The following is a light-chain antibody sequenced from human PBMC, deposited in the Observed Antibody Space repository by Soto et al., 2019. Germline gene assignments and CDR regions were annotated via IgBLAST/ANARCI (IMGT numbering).Light chain of an antibody. CDR2: DAS. Sequence: DIQMTQSPSSLSASVGDRVTITCRASQTISTYLNWYQQKPGKAPRLLIYDASSLLSGVPSRFSGSGSGTDFTLTISSLEPEDFAVYYCQHYVSPPITFGQGTRLEIK. J-gene: IGKJ5*01. CDR1: QTISTY. CDR3: QHYVSPPIT. V-gene: IGKV1-39*01.